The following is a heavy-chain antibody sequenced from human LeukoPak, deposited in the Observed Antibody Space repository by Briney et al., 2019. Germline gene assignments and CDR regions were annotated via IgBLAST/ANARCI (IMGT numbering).Heavy chain of an antibody. V-gene: IGHV3-74*03. CDR2: ISSDGSST. CDR3: ARDQRVTGRPDIDY. J-gene: IGHJ4*02. CDR1: GFTFRNHW. D-gene: IGHD6-6*01. Sequence: GGSPRLSCAASGFTFRNHWMHWVPQTPGKGLVWVSRISSDGSSTTYADSVKGRFTISRDNAKNTLYLQMNNLRAEDTAMYYCARDQRVTGRPDIDYWGQGTLVIVSS.